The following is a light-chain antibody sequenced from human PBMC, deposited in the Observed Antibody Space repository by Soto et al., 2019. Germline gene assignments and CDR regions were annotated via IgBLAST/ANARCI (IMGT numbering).Light chain of an antibody. CDR3: FPFTTSHPPL. V-gene: IGLV2-14*01. CDR2: EVT. CDR1: SSDIGAYDY. J-gene: IGLJ1*01. Sequence: QSARTQPASVSGAPGQSITISCTGTSSDIGAYDYVSWFQQHPDKAPKLMISEVTNRPSGVSDRFSGSKSGNAASLTISGLQAEDEAYYFCFPFTTSHPPLFGSGPKATVL.